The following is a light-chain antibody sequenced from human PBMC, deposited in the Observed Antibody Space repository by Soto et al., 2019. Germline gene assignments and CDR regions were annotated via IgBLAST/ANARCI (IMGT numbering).Light chain of an antibody. V-gene: IGLV1-36*01. CDR1: TSNVGNNA. CDR3: AAWDDSLHVVL. Sequence: QSVLTQPPSVSEAPRQRVSISCSGNTSNVGNNAVNWYQQLPGKTPKLLIYFDDLVPSGVSDRFSGSKSGTSASLTISGLQSDDEADYYCAAWDDSLHVVLFGGGTQLTVL. CDR2: FDD. J-gene: IGLJ3*02.